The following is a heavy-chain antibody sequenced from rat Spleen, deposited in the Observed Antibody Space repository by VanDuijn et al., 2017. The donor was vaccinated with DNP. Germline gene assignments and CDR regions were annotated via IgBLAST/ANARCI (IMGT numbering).Heavy chain of an antibody. V-gene: IGHV5-25*01. J-gene: IGHJ4*01. CDR2: ISASGGST. CDR3: ARRFRDTRAMDA. Sequence: EVQLVESGGGLVQPGRSMKLSCAVSGFTFSDYYMAWDRQAPTKGLEWVAYISASGGSTSYRDSVKGRFTISRDNARNTLYLQMDSLRSEDTATYYCARRFRDTRAMDAWGQGTSVTVSS. D-gene: IGHD4-3*01. CDR1: GFTFSDYY.